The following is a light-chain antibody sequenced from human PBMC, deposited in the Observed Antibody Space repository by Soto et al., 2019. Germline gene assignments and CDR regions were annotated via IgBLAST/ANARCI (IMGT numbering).Light chain of an antibody. J-gene: IGLJ3*02. V-gene: IGLV2-14*01. CDR3: SSYTSSSTWV. CDR2: DVS. CDR1: SSDVGGYNY. Sequence: QSVLTQPASVSXSPGXSXXISXXGTSSDVGGYNYVSWYQQHPGKAPKLMIYDVSNRPSGVSNRFSGSKSGNTASLTISGLQAEDEADYYCSSYTSSSTWVFGGGTKLTVL.